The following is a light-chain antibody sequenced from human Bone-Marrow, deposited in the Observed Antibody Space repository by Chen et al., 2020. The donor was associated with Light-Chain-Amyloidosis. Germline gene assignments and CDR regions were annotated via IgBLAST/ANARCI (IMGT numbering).Light chain of an antibody. Sequence: SDVLTQPSSVSVAPGQTATIACGGTNIGSTSVHWYQQTPGQAPLLVVYDDSDRPSGIPERMSASSSVNTATLTIRRVDAGDESSDYGQVWDSGSDRPVFDGGTKLTGL. J-gene: IGLJ3*02. CDR1: NIGSTS. V-gene: IGLV3-21*02. CDR2: DDS. CDR3: QVWDSGSDRPV.